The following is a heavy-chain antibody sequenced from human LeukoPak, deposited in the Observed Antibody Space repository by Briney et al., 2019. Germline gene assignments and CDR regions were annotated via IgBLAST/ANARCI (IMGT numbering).Heavy chain of an antibody. Sequence: PSETLSLTCTVSGGSISSYCWSWIRQPPGKGLEWIGYIYYSGSTNYNPSLKSRVTISVDTSKNQFSLKLSSVTAADTAVYYCARRNDEDYYYGMDVWGQGTTVTVSS. J-gene: IGHJ6*02. V-gene: IGHV4-59*01. D-gene: IGHD1-1*01. CDR1: GGSISSYC. CDR3: ARRNDEDYYYGMDV. CDR2: IYYSGST.